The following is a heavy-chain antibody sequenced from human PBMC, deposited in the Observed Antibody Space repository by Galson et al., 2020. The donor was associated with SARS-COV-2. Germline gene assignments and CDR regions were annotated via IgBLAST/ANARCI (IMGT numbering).Heavy chain of an antibody. CDR1: GFTFSSYG. CDR3: AREKVMVRADQAPLFDY. CDR2: ISYDGSNK. D-gene: IGHD3-10*01. J-gene: IGHJ4*02. Sequence: GESLKISCAASGFTFSSYGMHWVRQAPGKGLEWVAVISYDGSNKYYADSVKGRFTISRDNSKNTLFLEMNSLRPDDTSIYYCAREKVMVRADQAPLFDYWGQGTLVTASS. V-gene: IGHV3-30*03.